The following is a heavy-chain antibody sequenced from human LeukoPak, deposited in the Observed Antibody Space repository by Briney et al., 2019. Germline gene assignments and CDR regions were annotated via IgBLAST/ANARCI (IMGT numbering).Heavy chain of an antibody. V-gene: IGHV3-23*01. CDR1: GFTFSSYA. CDR2: ISGSGGST. D-gene: IGHD4-17*01. J-gene: IGHJ5*02. Sequence: GGSLRLSCAASGFTFSSYAMSWVRQALGKGLEWVSAISGSGGSTYYADSVKGRFTISRDNSKNTLYLQMNSLRAEDTAVYYCAKDTRGDYGYNWFDPWCQGTLVTVSS. CDR3: AKDTRGDYGYNWFDP.